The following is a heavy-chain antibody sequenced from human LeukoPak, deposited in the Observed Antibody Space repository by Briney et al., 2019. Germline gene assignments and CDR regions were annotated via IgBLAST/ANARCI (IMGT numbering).Heavy chain of an antibody. CDR3: ARDRYYYDSSGSDAFDI. Sequence: KTSETLSLTCAVSGGSFSGYYWSWIRQPPGKGLEWIGYIYYSGSTYYNPSLKSRVTISVDTSKNQFSLKLSSVTAADTAVYYCARDRYYYDSSGSDAFDIWGQGTMVTVSS. V-gene: IGHV4-31*11. J-gene: IGHJ3*02. D-gene: IGHD3-22*01. CDR1: GGSFSGYY. CDR2: IYYSGST.